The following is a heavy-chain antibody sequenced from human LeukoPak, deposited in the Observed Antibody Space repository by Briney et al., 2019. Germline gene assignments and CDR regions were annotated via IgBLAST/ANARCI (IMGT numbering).Heavy chain of an antibody. CDR3: ARDQTYSGSGIYTYFDY. CDR2: IYATGST. J-gene: IGHJ4*02. Sequence: KPSETLSLTCTVSGGSISSGGHYWSWIRQPAGKGLEYLGRIYATGSTNYKPSLRSRVTISADTSMNHFSLKLSSVTAADTAVYYCARDQTYSGSGIYTYFDYWGQGILVTVSS. CDR1: GGSISSGGHY. V-gene: IGHV4-61*02. D-gene: IGHD3-10*01.